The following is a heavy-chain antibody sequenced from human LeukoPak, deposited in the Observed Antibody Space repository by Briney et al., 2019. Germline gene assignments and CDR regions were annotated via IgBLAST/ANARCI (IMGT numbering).Heavy chain of an antibody. J-gene: IGHJ4*02. D-gene: IGHD1-26*01. V-gene: IGHV1-69*13. CDR2: IIPIFGTA. Sequence: GASVKVPCKASGGTFSSYAISWVRQAPGQGLEWMGGIIPIFGTANYAQKFQGRVTITADESTSTAYMELSSLRSEDTAVYYCARDVGGGSYHYWGQGTLVTVSS. CDR3: ARDVGGGSYHY. CDR1: GGTFSSYA.